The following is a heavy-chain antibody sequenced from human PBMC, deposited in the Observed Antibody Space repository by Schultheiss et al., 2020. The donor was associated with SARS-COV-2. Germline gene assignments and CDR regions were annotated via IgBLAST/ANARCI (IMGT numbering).Heavy chain of an antibody. J-gene: IGHJ4*02. CDR3: TRQPGGSWFVPSDRDDY. CDR1: GYTFTSYD. Sequence: GGSLRLSCKASGYTFTSYDINWVRQATGQGLEWIGWIVVGSGNTNYAQKFQERVTITRDMSTSTAYMELSSLRSEDTAVYYCTRQPGGSWFVPSDRDDYWGQGTLVTVSS. D-gene: IGHD6-13*01. V-gene: IGHV1-58*02. CDR2: IVVGSGNT.